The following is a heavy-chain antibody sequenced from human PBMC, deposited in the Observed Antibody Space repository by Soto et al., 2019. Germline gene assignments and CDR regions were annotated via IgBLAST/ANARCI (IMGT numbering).Heavy chain of an antibody. CDR1: GGSISSGGYY. CDR2: IYYSGST. V-gene: IGHV4-31*03. Sequence: SETLSLTCTVSGGSISSGGYYWSWIRQHPGKGLEWIGYIYYSGSTYYNPSLKSRVTISVDTSKNQFSLKLSSVTAADTAVYYCARDFRKGRYYYYGMDVWGQGTTVTVSS. CDR3: ARDFRKGRYYYYGMDV. J-gene: IGHJ6*02.